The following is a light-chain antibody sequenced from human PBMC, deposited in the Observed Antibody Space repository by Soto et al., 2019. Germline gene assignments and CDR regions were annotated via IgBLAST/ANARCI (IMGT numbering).Light chain of an antibody. Sequence: SYELTQPPSVSVATGQTATITCGGTNIGTKSVHWYQQKPGQAPVLVVYDDSDRPSEIPERFSGSNSGNTATLTISRVEAGDEADYCCQVWDITTSHVVFGGRTKLNVL. J-gene: IGLJ2*01. CDR2: DDS. CDR1: NIGTKS. CDR3: QVWDITTSHVV. V-gene: IGLV3-21*02.